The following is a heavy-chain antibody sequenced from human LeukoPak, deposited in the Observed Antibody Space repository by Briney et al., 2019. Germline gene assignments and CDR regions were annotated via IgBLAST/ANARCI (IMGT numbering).Heavy chain of an antibody. Sequence: GESQKISCKGSGYTFTSYWIGWVRQMPGKGLEWLGIIYPGDSDTRYSPSFQGQVTISADKSINTAYLQWSSLKASDTAMYYCARPRGGSGYDYFDYWGQGTLVTVSS. D-gene: IGHD3-3*01. CDR2: IYPGDSDT. CDR1: GYTFTSYW. CDR3: ARPRGGSGYDYFDY. J-gene: IGHJ4*02. V-gene: IGHV5-51*01.